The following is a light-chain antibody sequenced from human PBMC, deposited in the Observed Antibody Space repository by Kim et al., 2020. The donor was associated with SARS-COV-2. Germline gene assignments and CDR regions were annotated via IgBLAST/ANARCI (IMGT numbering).Light chain of an antibody. CDR3: QQHNSYPST. V-gene: IGKV1-5*03. Sequence: SASVGYRVTITCRASQSISTWLAWYQQKPGKAPKLLIYRASSLESGVPSRFSGSGSGTEFTLTISSLQPDDFATYYCQQHNSYPSTFGQGTKLEIK. CDR2: RAS. CDR1: QSISTW. J-gene: IGKJ2*01.